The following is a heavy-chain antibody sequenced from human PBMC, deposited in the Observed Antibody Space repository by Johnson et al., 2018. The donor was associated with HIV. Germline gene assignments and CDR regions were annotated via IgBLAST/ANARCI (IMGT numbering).Heavy chain of an antibody. V-gene: IGHV3-30*04. CDR3: TTGKDI. CDR1: GFTFSSYA. Sequence: QVQLMESGGNWIHPGGSLRLSCAASGFTFSSYAIHWVRQAPGKGLEWVAVISYDGSNEFYADPVKGRFTISRDNSKNTLYLQMNSLKTEDTAVYYCTTGKDIWGQGTMVTVSS. J-gene: IGHJ3*02. CDR2: ISYDGSNE.